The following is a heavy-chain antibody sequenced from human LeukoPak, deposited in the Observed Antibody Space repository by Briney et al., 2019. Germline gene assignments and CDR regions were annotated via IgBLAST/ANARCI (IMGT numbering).Heavy chain of an antibody. V-gene: IGHV1-2*02. CDR1: GYTLTGYY. Sequence: ASVKVSCKASGYTLTGYYMHWVRQAPGQGLEWMGWINPNSGGTNYAQKFQGRVTMTRDTSISTAYMELSRLRSDDTAVYYCASLFYDSSGYYYPTGDYWGQGTLVTVSS. J-gene: IGHJ4*02. CDR3: ASLFYDSSGYYYPTGDY. CDR2: INPNSGGT. D-gene: IGHD3-22*01.